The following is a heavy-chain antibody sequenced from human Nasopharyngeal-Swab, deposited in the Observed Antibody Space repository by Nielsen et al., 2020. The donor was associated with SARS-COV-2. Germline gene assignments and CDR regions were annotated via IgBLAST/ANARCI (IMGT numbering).Heavy chain of an antibody. J-gene: IGHJ5*02. Sequence: GSLRLSCAASGFTFSRYSMNWVRQAPGKGLEWVSSISSSSSYIYYADSVKGRFTISRDNAKNSLYLQMNSLRAEDTAVYYCARAWELLGWFDPWGQGTLVTVSS. CDR1: GFTFSRYS. CDR3: ARAWELLGWFDP. CDR2: ISSSSSYI. V-gene: IGHV3-21*01. D-gene: IGHD1-26*01.